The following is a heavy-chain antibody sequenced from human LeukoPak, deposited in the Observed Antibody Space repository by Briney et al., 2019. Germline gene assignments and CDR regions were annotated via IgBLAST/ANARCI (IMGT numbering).Heavy chain of an antibody. CDR1: GSLFTIYW. Sequence: GASLKISCKGSGSLFTIYWIAWVRQLPGKGLEWMGIIYPGDSDTRYSPSFQGQVTISADKSNSTAYLQWSSLKASDTAIYYCARGHSYGLRYYFDYWGQGTLVTVSS. V-gene: IGHV5-51*01. J-gene: IGHJ4*02. CDR2: IYPGDSDT. CDR3: ARGHSYGLRYYFDY. D-gene: IGHD5-18*01.